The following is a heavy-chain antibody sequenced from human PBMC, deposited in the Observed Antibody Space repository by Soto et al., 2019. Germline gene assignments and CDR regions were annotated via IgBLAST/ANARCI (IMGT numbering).Heavy chain of an antibody. CDR3: ARDGVYSSSWYVYSIFDY. CDR1: GFTFSSYA. J-gene: IGHJ4*02. Sequence: QVQLVESGGGVVQPGRSLRLSCAASGFTFSSYAMHWVRQAPGKGLEWVAVISYDGSNKYYADSVKGRFTISRDNSKNTLYLQMNSLRAEDTAVYYCARDGVYSSSWYVYSIFDYWGQGTLVTVSS. CDR2: ISYDGSNK. V-gene: IGHV3-30-3*01. D-gene: IGHD6-13*01.